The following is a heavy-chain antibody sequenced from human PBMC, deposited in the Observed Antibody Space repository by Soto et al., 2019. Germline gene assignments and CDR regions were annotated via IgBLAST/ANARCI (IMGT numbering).Heavy chain of an antibody. V-gene: IGHV3-23*01. CDR3: AKATSATCTGSICYSFDY. Sequence: GGSLRLSCGASGFTFSSYAMSWFRQAPGQRLEWVATFSGGRDTTWHADSVKGRFTVSRDSSKNTLSLQMNSLRPEDTALYYCAKATSATCTGSICYSFDYWGQGTLVTVS. CDR1: GFTFSSYA. CDR2: FSGGRDTT. J-gene: IGHJ4*02. D-gene: IGHD2-21*01.